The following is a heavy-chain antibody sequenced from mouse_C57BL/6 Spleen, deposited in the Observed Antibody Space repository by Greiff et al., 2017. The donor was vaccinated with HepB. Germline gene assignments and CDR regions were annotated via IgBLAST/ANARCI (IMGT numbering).Heavy chain of an antibody. D-gene: IGHD2-4*01. CDR1: GYTFTSYW. CDR2: IDPSDSYT. Sequence: QVHVKQPGAELVRPGTSVKLSCKASGYTFTSYWMHWVKQRPGQGLEWIGVIDPSDSYTNYNQKFKGKATLTVDTSSSTAYMQLSSLTSEDSAVYYCARGNDSWFAYWGQGTLVTVSA. CDR3: ARGNDSWFAY. V-gene: IGHV1-59*01. J-gene: IGHJ3*01.